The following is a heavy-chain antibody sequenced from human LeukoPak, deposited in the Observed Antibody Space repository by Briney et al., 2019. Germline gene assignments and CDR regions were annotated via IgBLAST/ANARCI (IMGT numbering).Heavy chain of an antibody. J-gene: IGHJ4*02. D-gene: IGHD1-14*01. CDR3: ARSVEPLAANTLAY. Sequence: GGSLRLSCAASRFTVITNDMTWVRQAPGKGLEWVSVLYSDGNTKYADSVQGRFTISRDNSKNTLYLEMNSLSPDDTAVYYFARSVEPLAANTLAYWGQGTLVTVSS. CDR1: RFTVITND. V-gene: IGHV3-53*01. CDR2: LYSDGNT.